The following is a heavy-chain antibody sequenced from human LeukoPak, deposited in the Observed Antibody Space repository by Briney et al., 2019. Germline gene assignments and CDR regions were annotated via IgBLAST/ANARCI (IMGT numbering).Heavy chain of an antibody. CDR3: ARSGSRLVWFGETMGYCDN. D-gene: IGHD3-10*01. J-gene: IGHJ4*02. V-gene: IGHV3-48*04. CDR1: GGSISSYY. CDR2: ISSSSSTI. Sequence: PSETLSLTCTVSGGSISSYYWSWVRQAPGKGLEWVSYISSSSSTIYYADSVKGRFTISRDNAKNSLYLQMNSLRADDTAVYYCARSGSRLVWFGETMGYCDNWGQGTLVTVSS.